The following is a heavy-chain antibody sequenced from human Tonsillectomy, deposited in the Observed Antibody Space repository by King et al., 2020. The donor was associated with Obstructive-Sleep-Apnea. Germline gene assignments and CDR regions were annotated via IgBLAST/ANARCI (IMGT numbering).Heavy chain of an antibody. V-gene: IGHV3-30*02. CDR3: AKDAAITGTLDY. CDR2: IRYDGNNK. Sequence: VQLVESGGGVVQPGRSRRLSCEASGFTFSSYGMHWVRQAPGKGLEWVSFIRYDGNNKYYAGSVKGRSTISRDNPKNTLYLQMDDLRTEDTAVYYCAKDAAITGTLDYWGQGILVTVSS. J-gene: IGHJ4*02. D-gene: IGHD1-7*01. CDR1: GFTFSSYG.